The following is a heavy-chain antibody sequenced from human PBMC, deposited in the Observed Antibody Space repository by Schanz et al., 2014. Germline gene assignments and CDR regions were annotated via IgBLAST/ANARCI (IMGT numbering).Heavy chain of an antibody. Sequence: DVQLVDSGGGLVQPGGSLRLSCAASGFTVSNSYIHWVRQAPGKGLEWVSTIYSSGSTYYADSVRGRFTISGDNSKNTLYLQMNSLRDEDTAMYYCAKRCSSTSCSHGAFDIWGQGTMXTVSS. CDR3: AKRCSSTSCSHGAFDI. V-gene: IGHV3-53*01. D-gene: IGHD2-2*01. CDR2: IYSSGST. J-gene: IGHJ3*02. CDR1: GFTVSNSY.